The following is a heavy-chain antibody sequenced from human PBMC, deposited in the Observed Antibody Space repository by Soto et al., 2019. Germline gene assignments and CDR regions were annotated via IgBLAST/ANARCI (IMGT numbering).Heavy chain of an antibody. D-gene: IGHD2-2*01. CDR1: GFTFNNYG. CDR3: AREDSIIIPAVSAF. CDR2: VSKSGYT. V-gene: IGHV3-21*01. Sequence: PGGSLRLSCVVSGFTFNNYGINWVRQAPGKGLEWVSSVSKSGYTYYSDSVKGRFTISRDNAKNSVSLQMNTLRAEDTAVYYCAREDSIIIPAVSAFWGQGTLVTVSS. J-gene: IGHJ4*02.